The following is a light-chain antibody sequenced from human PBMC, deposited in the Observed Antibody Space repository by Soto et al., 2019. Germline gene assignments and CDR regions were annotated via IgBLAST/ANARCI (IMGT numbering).Light chain of an antibody. CDR2: LGD. CDR3: AAWDDNLNAYV. V-gene: IGLV1-47*02. CDR1: TSNIGTFY. Sequence: QPVLTQPPSASSTPGQTVTISCSGSTSNIGTFYVYWYQHLPGTAPKLLIYLGDQRASGVSDRFSGSKSGTSASLAINGLRSDDEADYDCAAWDDNLNAYVFGSGTKLTVL. J-gene: IGLJ6*01.